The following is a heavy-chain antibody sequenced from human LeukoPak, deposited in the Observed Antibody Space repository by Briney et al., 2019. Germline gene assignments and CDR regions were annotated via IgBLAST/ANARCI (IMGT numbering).Heavy chain of an antibody. CDR1: GFTFSNYA. CDR3: AKDLYYYGPGSSPQY. D-gene: IGHD3-10*01. Sequence: GGSLRLSCEASGFTFSNYAMHWVRRAPGKGLEWVALISYDGSTKHYADSVKGRFTISRDNSKNTLSLQINSLRSEDTAVYYCAKDLYYYGPGSSPQYWGQGTLVTVSS. CDR2: ISYDGSTK. J-gene: IGHJ4*02. V-gene: IGHV3-30*18.